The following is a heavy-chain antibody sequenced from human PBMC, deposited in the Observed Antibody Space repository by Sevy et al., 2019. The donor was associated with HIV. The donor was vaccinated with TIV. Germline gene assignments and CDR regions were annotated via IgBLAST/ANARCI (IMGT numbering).Heavy chain of an antibody. D-gene: IGHD4-17*01. CDR3: ARGNSPSVTTAPLYYYYGLDV. Sequence: GGSLRLSCAASGFIFRNYAVHWVRQAPGKGLEWLAIISFDGTNKYYADSVKGRFTVSRDNAKNTLYLQMNSLRTEDTAIYYCARGNSPSVTTAPLYYYYGLDVWDQGTTVTVSS. V-gene: IGHV3-30-3*01. CDR2: ISFDGTNK. J-gene: IGHJ6*02. CDR1: GFIFRNYA.